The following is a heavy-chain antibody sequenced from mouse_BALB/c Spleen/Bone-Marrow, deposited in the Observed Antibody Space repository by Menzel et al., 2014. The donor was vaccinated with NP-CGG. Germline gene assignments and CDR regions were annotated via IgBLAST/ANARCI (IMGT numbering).Heavy chain of an antibody. J-gene: IGHJ3*01. CDR2: ISNGGGTT. CDR3: ARRYDYGYGPFAY. CDR1: GFTFSNYT. V-gene: IGHV5-12-2*01. D-gene: IGHD1-2*01. Sequence: EVQVVESGGGLVQPEGSLKLSCAASGFTFSNYTMSWIRQTPEKRLEWVAYISNGGGTTYHPDTVKGRFTISRDNAKNTLYLQMSSLKSEDTAMYYCARRYDYGYGPFAYWGQGTLVTVSA.